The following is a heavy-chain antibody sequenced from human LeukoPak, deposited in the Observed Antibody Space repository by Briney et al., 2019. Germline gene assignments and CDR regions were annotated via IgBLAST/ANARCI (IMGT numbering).Heavy chain of an antibody. D-gene: IGHD6-19*01. Sequence: SETLSLTCAVYGGSFSGYYWSWIRQPPGKGLEWIGEINHSGSTNYNPSLKSRVTISVDTSKNQFSLKLSSVTAADTAVYYCARAPTWYSSGWYGYYFDYWGQGTLATVSS. CDR3: ARAPTWYSSGWYGYYFDY. V-gene: IGHV4-34*01. J-gene: IGHJ4*02. CDR2: INHSGST. CDR1: GGSFSGYY.